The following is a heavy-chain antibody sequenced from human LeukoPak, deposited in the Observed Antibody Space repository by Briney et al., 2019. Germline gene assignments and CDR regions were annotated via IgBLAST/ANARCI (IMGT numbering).Heavy chain of an antibody. CDR3: AHTGHYYDRNNANWYFDL. CDR1: GFSLRTRGVG. J-gene: IGHJ2*01. V-gene: IGHV2-5*02. Sequence: KESGPTLVQPTPTLTLTCTFSGFSLRTRGVGVGWIRQPPGKALEWLSVIYWDDDKRYSPSLKNRLTITKDTSKNQVVLSVTNMDPVDTATYYCAHTGHYYDRNNANWYFDLWGRGTLVTVSS. D-gene: IGHD3-22*01. CDR2: IYWDDDK.